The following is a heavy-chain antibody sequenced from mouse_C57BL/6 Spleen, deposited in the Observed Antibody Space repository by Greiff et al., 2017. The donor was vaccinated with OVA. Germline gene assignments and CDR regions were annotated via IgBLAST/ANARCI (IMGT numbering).Heavy chain of an antibody. CDR3: ARYNWEAY. V-gene: IGHV1-26*01. Sequence: EVQLQQSGPELVKPGASVKISCKASGYTFTDYYMNWVKQSHGKSLEWIGDINPNNGGTSYNQKFKGKATLTVDKSSSTAYMELRSLTSEDSAVYYCARYNWEAYWGQGTLVTVSA. J-gene: IGHJ3*01. CDR1: GYTFTDYY. CDR2: INPNNGGT. D-gene: IGHD4-1*01.